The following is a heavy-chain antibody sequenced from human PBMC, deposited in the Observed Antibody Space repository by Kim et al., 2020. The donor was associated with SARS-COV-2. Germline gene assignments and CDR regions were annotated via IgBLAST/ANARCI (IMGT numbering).Heavy chain of an antibody. V-gene: IGHV3-23*01. D-gene: IGHD3-10*01. Sequence: GGSLRLSCAVSGFTVSASATSWVRRTPGKGLEWVCTIGTAGRTYYADSVKGRFTISRDSSKNTVYLQMNSLRAEDTAMYYCAKDLYLSFWGQENLVTVSS. CDR1: GFTVSASA. J-gene: IGHJ4*02. CDR3: AKDLYLSF. CDR2: IGTAGRT.